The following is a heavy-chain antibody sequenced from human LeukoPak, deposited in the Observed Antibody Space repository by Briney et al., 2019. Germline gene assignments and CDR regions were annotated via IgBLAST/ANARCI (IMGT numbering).Heavy chain of an antibody. D-gene: IGHD3-3*01. CDR3: ASWGVTIFGVVIDY. CDR2: INHSGST. J-gene: IGHJ4*02. Sequence: SETLSFTCAVYGGSFSGYYWSWIRQPPGKGLEWIGEINHSGSTNYNPSLKSRVTISVDTSKNQFSLKLSSVTAADTAVYYCASWGVTIFGVVIDYWGQGTLVTVSS. CDR1: GGSFSGYY. V-gene: IGHV4-34*01.